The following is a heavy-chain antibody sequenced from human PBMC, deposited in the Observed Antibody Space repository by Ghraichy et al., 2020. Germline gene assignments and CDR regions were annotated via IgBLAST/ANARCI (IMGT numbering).Heavy chain of an antibody. CDR2: IYYSGST. J-gene: IGHJ3*01. D-gene: IGHD3-10*01. CDR1: GGSISSSSYY. Sequence: SETLSLTCSVSGGSISSSSYYWGWIRQPPGKGLEWIGSIYYSGSTYYNPSLKSRVTISVDTSKNQFSLKLTSVTAADTAVYYCASPDYYGSGTYSWGQGTMVTVSS. CDR3: ASPDYYGSGTYS. V-gene: IGHV4-39*01.